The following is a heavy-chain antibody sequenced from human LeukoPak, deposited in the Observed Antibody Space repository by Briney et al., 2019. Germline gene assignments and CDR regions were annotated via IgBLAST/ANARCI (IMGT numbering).Heavy chain of an antibody. Sequence: PGGSLRLSCAASGFTFSSYEMNWVRQAPGKGLEWVSYISSSGSTIYYADSVKGRFTISRDNAKNSLYLQTNSLRAEDTAVYYCARAASITIFGVALGFDPWGQGTLVTVSS. CDR1: GFTFSSYE. J-gene: IGHJ5*02. D-gene: IGHD3-3*01. V-gene: IGHV3-48*03. CDR3: ARAASITIFGVALGFDP. CDR2: ISSSGSTI.